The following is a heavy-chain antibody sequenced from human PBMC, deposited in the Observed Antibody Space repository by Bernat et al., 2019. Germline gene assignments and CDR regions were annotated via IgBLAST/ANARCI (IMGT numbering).Heavy chain of an antibody. V-gene: IGHV4-39*01. CDR2: IYYSGST. CDR3: ASRDNFDY. Sequence: QLQLQESGPGLVKPSETLSLPCTVSGCSISSSSYYWCWIRQPPGKWLECIGSIYYSGSTYYNPSLKNRVTISVDKSKNQFSLTLSAVTTAATAVYYCASRDNFDYWGQGTLVTVSS. D-gene: IGHD5-24*01. CDR1: GCSISSSSYY. J-gene: IGHJ4*02.